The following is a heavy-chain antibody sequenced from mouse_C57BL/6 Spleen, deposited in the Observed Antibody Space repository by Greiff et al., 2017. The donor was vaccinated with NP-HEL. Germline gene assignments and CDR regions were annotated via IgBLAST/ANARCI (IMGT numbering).Heavy chain of an antibody. Sequence: VQLQQPGAELVKPGASVKLSCKASGYTFTSYWMQWVKQRPGQGLEWIGEIDPSDSYTNYNQKFKGKATLTVDTSSSTAYMQLSSLTSEDSAVYYCARSGDYGSSPGNWFAYWGQGTLVTVSA. V-gene: IGHV1-50*01. CDR1: GYTFTSYW. D-gene: IGHD1-1*01. CDR2: IDPSDSYT. J-gene: IGHJ3*01. CDR3: ARSGDYGSSPGNWFAY.